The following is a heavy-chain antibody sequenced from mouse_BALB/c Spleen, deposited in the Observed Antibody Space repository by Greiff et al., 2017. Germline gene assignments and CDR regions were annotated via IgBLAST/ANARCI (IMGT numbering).Heavy chain of an antibody. V-gene: IGHV1-5*01. J-gene: IGHJ4*01. CDR1: GYSFTSYW. Sequence: VQLKQSGTVLARPGASVKMSCKASGYSFTSYWMHWVKQRPGQGLEWIGAIYPGNSDTSYNQKFKGKAKLTAVTSASTAYMELSSLTNEDSAVYYCARGGGSSYYYAMDYWGQGTSVTVSS. CDR2: IYPGNSDT. CDR3: ARGGGSSYYYAMDY.